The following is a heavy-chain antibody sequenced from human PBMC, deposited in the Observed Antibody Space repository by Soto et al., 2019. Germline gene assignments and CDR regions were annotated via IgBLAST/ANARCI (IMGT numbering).Heavy chain of an antibody. D-gene: IGHD3-22*01. Sequence: SETLSLTCTVSGGSISSGGYYWSWIRQHPGKGLEWIGYIYYSGSTYYNPSLKSRVTISVDTSKNQFSLKLSSVTAADPAVYYCARGGWIVALDPWGQGTLVTVSS. V-gene: IGHV4-31*03. CDR1: GGSISSGGYY. CDR2: IYYSGST. J-gene: IGHJ5*02. CDR3: ARGGWIVALDP.